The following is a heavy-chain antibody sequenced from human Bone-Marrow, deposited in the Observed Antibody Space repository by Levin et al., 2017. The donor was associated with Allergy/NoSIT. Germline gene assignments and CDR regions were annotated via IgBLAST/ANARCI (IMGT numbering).Heavy chain of an antibody. V-gene: IGHV4-39*07. J-gene: IGHJ4*02. D-gene: IGHD4-17*01. Sequence: SQTLSLTCTVSGGSISSSNHYWGWIRQPPGKGLEWVGNIYYSGSAFYNPSLKSRVTISVDTSKNQFSLKLSSMTAADTAVYYCARGADYGDYTYYFDYWGQGTLVTVSS. CDR2: IYYSGSA. CDR1: GGSISSSNHY. CDR3: ARGADYGDYTYYFDY.